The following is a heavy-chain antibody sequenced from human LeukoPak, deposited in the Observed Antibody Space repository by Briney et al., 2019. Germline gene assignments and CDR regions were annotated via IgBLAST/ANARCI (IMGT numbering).Heavy chain of an antibody. CDR3: ARGFGAGNYYYGWFDP. CDR2: MYYSGST. J-gene: IGHJ5*02. V-gene: IGHV4-39*07. CDR1: GGSISSRSYY. Sequence: SETLSLTCSVSGGSISSRSYYWGWIRQPPGKGLQWIGSMYYSGSTYYNPSLKSRVSISRDMSKNQLSLMLSSVTAADTAVYYCARGFGAGNYYYGWFDPWGQGTLVSVSS. D-gene: IGHD3-10*01.